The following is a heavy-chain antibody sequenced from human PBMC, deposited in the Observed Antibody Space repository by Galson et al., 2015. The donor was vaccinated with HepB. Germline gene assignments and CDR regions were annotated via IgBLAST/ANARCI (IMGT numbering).Heavy chain of an antibody. Sequence: SVKVSCKASGYTFTDYYIHWVRQAPGRGLEWMGWVNPSNGGTNYAQKFRGWVTMTRDTSISTAYMELSRLRSADTAVYYCARDMEKWLQKHAYYYGLDFWGQGTTVTVSS. CDR1: GYTFTDYY. CDR3: ARDMEKWLQKHAYYYGLDF. CDR2: VNPSNGGT. D-gene: IGHD5-24*01. J-gene: IGHJ6*02. V-gene: IGHV1-2*04.